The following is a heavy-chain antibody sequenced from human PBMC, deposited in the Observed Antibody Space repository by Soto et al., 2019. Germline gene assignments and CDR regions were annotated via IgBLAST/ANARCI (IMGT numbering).Heavy chain of an antibody. CDR1: EYRFNTYW. CDR3: VKRLRDVSTPGPWFDP. D-gene: IGHD2-8*01. V-gene: IGHV5-51*01. CDR2: IGPADSDT. Sequence: GESLKISCRYSEYRFNTYWIAWVRQMPGKGLEWMGIIGPADSDTQYSPSFKGQVTISADKAFNTVYLQWGRLKASDSAMYYCVKRLRDVSTPGPWFDPWGQVTRVTVSS. J-gene: IGHJ5*02.